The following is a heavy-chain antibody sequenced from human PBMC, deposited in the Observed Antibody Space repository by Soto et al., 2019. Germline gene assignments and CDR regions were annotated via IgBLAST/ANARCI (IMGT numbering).Heavy chain of an antibody. D-gene: IGHD6-19*01. CDR1: GGSISSYF. CDR3: ARAGGLGAVAVDY. CDR2: IYYSGST. J-gene: IGHJ4*02. Sequence: ETLSFTCSVSGGSISSYFWSWIRQPPGKGLEWSGNIYYSGSTKHNPSLKSRVTISVDTSKNQFSLKLSSVTAADTAVYYCARAGGLGAVAVDYWGQGTLVTVSS. V-gene: IGHV4-59*12.